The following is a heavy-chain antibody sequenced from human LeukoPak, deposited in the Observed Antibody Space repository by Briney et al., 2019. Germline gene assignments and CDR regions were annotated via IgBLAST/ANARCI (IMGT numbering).Heavy chain of an antibody. Sequence: GRSLRLSCAASGFTFSSYAMHWVRQAPGKGLEWVAVISYDGSNKYYADSVKGRFTISRDNSKNTLYLQMNSLRAEDTAVYYCAREGAGWEPTRYYFDYWGQGTLVTVSS. V-gene: IGHV3-30-3*01. CDR3: AREGAGWEPTRYYFDY. D-gene: IGHD1-26*01. CDR1: GFTFSSYA. CDR2: ISYDGSNK. J-gene: IGHJ4*02.